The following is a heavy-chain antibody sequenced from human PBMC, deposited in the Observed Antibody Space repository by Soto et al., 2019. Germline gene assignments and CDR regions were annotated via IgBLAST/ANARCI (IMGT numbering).Heavy chain of an antibody. V-gene: IGHV4-59*01. CDR3: ARVGGRNLRWENWFDP. Sequence: SETLSLTCTVSGGSISSYYWSWIRQPPGKGLEWIGYIYYSGSTNYNPSLKSRVTISVDTSKNQFSLKLSSVTAADTAVYYCARVGGRNLRWENWFDPWGQGTLVTVSS. D-gene: IGHD1-26*01. CDR2: IYYSGST. J-gene: IGHJ5*02. CDR1: GGSISSYY.